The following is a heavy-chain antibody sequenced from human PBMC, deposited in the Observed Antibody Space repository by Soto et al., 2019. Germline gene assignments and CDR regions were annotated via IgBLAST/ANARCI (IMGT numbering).Heavy chain of an antibody. CDR1: GYTFTSYG. CDR2: ISAYNGNT. Sequence: ASVKVSCKASGYTFTSYGISWLRQAPGQGLEWMGWISAYNGNTNYAQKLQGRVTMTTDTSTSTAYMELRSLRSDDTAVYYCARDCAAAGPFDYWGQGTLVTVSS. D-gene: IGHD6-13*01. CDR3: ARDCAAAGPFDY. V-gene: IGHV1-18*01. J-gene: IGHJ4*02.